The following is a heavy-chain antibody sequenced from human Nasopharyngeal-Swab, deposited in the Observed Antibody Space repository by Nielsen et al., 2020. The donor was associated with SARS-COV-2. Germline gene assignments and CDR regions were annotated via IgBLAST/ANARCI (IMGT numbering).Heavy chain of an antibody. Sequence: ASVKVSCKAYGYTFTGYYMHWVRQAPGQGLEWMGRINPNSGGTNYAQKFQGRVTMTRDTSISTAYMELSRLRSDDTAVYYCARDSPYSSSWYTDAFDIWGQGTMVTVSS. CDR3: ARDSPYSSSWYTDAFDI. CDR1: GYTFTGYY. J-gene: IGHJ3*02. D-gene: IGHD6-13*01. CDR2: INPNSGGT. V-gene: IGHV1-2*06.